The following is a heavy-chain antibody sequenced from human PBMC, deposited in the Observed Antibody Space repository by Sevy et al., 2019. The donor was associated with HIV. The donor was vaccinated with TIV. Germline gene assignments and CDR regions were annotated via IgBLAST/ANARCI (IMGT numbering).Heavy chain of an antibody. V-gene: IGHV3-48*02. Sequence: GGSLRLSCAASGFSFSIYSVNWVRQAPGKGLEWVSYISGSSSTIYYADSVQGRFTISRDNAKNSLYLQLNSLRDEDTAVYYCARRATVAPSYILDAFDNWGQGTMVTVSS. D-gene: IGHD4-17*01. CDR1: GFSFSIYS. CDR3: ARRATVAPSYILDAFDN. CDR2: ISGSSSTI. J-gene: IGHJ3*02.